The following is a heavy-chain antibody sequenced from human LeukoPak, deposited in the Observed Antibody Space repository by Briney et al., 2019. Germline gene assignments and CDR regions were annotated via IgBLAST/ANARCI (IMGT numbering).Heavy chain of an antibody. J-gene: IGHJ4*02. CDR3: AKVVAGIRCFDS. V-gene: IGHV5-51*01. D-gene: IGHD6-19*01. Sequence: GESLKISCKGSGYSFPSYWIGWVRQQPGKGLEWMGIIYPRDSETRYSPSFQGQVTISADKSTNTAYLQWSSLEASDTAIYYCAKVVAGIRCFDSWGQGTLLTVSS. CDR2: IYPRDSET. CDR1: GYSFPSYW.